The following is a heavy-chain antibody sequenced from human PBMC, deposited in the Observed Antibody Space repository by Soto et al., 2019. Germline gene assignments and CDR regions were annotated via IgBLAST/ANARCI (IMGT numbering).Heavy chain of an antibody. CDR3: ARGGSWSYYHYYYGMDV. D-gene: IGHD1-26*01. Sequence: SQTLSLTCAISGDSVSSNSAAWNWIRQSPSRGLEWLGRTYYRSKWYNDYAVSVKSRITINPDTSKNQFSLQLNSVTPEDTAVYYCARGGSWSYYHYYYGMDVWGQGTTVTVSS. J-gene: IGHJ6*02. V-gene: IGHV6-1*01. CDR1: GDSVSSNSAA. CDR2: TYYRSKWYN.